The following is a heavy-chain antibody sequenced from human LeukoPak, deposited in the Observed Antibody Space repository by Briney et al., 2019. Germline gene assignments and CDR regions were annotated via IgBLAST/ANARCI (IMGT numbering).Heavy chain of an antibody. CDR3: ARDIELSC. CDR2: ISASGGNS. Sequence: GGSLRLSCAASGFTFNSYAMSWVRQASGRGLEWVSLISASGGNSYYADSVKGRFTVSRDSSKNTLHLQMNSLRAEDTAVYYCARDIELSCWGQGTLVTVSS. J-gene: IGHJ4*02. V-gene: IGHV3-23*01. CDR1: GFTFNSYA. D-gene: IGHD1-26*01.